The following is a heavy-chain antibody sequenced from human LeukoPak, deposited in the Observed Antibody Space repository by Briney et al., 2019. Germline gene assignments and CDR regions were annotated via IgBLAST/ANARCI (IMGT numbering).Heavy chain of an antibody. D-gene: IGHD6-13*01. CDR3: AKVKQSIAAAGRDYYFDY. CDR2: ISGSGGST. CDR1: GFTFSTYV. J-gene: IGHJ4*02. V-gene: IGHV3-23*01. Sequence: PGGSLRLSCAASGFTFSTYVMHWVRQAPGKGLEWVSAISGSGGSTYYADSVKGRFTISRDNSKNTLYLQMNSLRAEDTAVYYCAKVKQSIAAAGRDYYFDYWGQGTLVTVSS.